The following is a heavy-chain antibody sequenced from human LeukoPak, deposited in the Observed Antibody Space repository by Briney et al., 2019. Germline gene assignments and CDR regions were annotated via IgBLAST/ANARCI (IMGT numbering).Heavy chain of an antibody. Sequence: ASVKVSCKASGYTFTSYGISWVRQAPGQGLEWMGWISAYNGNTNYAQKLQGRVTMTTDTSTSTAYMELRSLRSDDTAVYYCARDRSIAARFRDLYYFDYSRQGTLVTVSS. CDR2: ISAYNGNT. V-gene: IGHV1-18*01. D-gene: IGHD6-6*01. CDR1: GYTFTSYG. J-gene: IGHJ4*02. CDR3: ARDRSIAARFRDLYYFDY.